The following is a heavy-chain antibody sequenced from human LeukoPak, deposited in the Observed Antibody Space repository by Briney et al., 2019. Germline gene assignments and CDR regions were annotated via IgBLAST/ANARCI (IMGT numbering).Heavy chain of an antibody. V-gene: IGHV3-30*18. CDR3: VKDYQVGNSPAFGDY. Sequence: GRSLRLSCAASGFTFSSYGMHWVRQAPGKGLEWVAVISYDGSNKYYADSVKGRFTISRDNSKNTLYLQMNSLRVEDTAVYYCVKDYQVGNSPAFGDYWGQGTLVTISS. J-gene: IGHJ4*02. CDR2: ISYDGSNK. D-gene: IGHD1-26*01. CDR1: GFTFSSYG.